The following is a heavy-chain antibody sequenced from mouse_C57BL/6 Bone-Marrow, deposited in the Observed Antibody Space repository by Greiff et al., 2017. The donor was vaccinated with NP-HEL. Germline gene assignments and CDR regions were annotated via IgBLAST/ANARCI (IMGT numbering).Heavy chain of an antibody. V-gene: IGHV7-3*01. D-gene: IGHD1-1*01. Sequence: EVKLMESGGGLVQPGGSLSLSCAASGFTFTDYYMSWVRQPPGKALEWLGFIRNKANGYTTEYSASVKGRSTISRDNSQSILYLQMNALRAEDSATYYCARSNYYYGSSYFDDWGQGTTLTVSS. CDR2: IRNKANGYTT. J-gene: IGHJ2*01. CDR1: GFTFTDYY. CDR3: ARSNYYYGSSYFDD.